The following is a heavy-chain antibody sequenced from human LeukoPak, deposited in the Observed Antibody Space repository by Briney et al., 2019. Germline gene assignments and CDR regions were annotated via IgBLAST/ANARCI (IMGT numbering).Heavy chain of an antibody. CDR1: GGSISSYY. Sequence: SETLSLTCTVSGGSISSYYWNWIRQPPGKGLEWIGYIYYSGTTNYNPSLKSRVSMSVDTSKNQFSLKLSSVTAADTAVYYCARTGDWSYFDYWGQGTLVTVSS. V-gene: IGHV4-59*01. CDR3: ARTGDWSYFDY. CDR2: IYYSGTT. D-gene: IGHD2-21*02. J-gene: IGHJ4*02.